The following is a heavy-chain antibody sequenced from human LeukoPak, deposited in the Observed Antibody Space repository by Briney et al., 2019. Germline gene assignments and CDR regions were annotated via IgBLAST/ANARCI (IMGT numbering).Heavy chain of an antibody. CDR1: GGSISSYY. V-gene: IGHV4-59*12. CDR3: ARDISRYYYDSSGWFDY. CDR2: IYYSGST. Sequence: SETLSLTCTVSGGSISSYYWSWIRQPPGKGLEWIGYIYYSGSTNYNPSLKSRVTISVDTSKNQFSLKLSSVTAADTAVYYCARDISRYYYDSSGWFDYWGQGTLVTVSS. J-gene: IGHJ4*02. D-gene: IGHD3-22*01.